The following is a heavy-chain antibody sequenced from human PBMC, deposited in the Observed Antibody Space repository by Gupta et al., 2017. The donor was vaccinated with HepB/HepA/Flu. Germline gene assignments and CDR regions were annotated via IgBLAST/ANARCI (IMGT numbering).Heavy chain of an antibody. V-gene: IGHV3-30*03. D-gene: IGHD1-26*01. J-gene: IGHJ4*02. CDR3: AREYSGSYFRTQALDY. CDR1: GFTFSSFG. Sequence: QVQLVESGGGVVQPGRSRRLSCAASGFTFSSFGLHWVRTAPGKGLEWVAVISYDGSNKYYADSVKGRFTISRDNSKNTLYLQMNSLRAEDTAVYYCAREYSGSYFRTQALDYWGQGTLVTVSS. CDR2: ISYDGSNK.